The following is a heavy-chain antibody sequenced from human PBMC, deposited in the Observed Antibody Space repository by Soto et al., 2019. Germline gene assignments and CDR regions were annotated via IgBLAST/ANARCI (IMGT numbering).Heavy chain of an antibody. CDR3: AKGRYYYDSSGYGDAFDI. CDR1: GFTFSSYA. Sequence: LRLSCAASGFTFSSYAMSWVRQAPGKGLEWVSAISGSGGSTYYADSVKGRFTISRDNSKNTLYLQMNSLRAEDTAVYYCAKGRYYYDSSGYGDAFDIWGQGTMVTVSS. D-gene: IGHD3-22*01. CDR2: ISGSGGST. J-gene: IGHJ3*02. V-gene: IGHV3-23*01.